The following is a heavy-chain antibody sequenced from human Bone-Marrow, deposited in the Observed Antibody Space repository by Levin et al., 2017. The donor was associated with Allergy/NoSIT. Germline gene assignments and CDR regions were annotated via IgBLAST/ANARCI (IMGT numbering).Heavy chain of an antibody. D-gene: IGHD3-3*01. CDR3: GRRRSGFYDVIDY. J-gene: IGHJ4*02. CDR1: GYTFTDYY. CDR2: INPFSGGT. V-gene: IGHV1-2*02. Sequence: GESLKISCTTSGYTFTDYYIHWVRQAPGQGLQWLGWINPFSGGTKFAQKFQGRVTMTGDTSISTVYMELSSLRSDDTAVYYCGRRRSGFYDVIDYWGQGTLVTV.